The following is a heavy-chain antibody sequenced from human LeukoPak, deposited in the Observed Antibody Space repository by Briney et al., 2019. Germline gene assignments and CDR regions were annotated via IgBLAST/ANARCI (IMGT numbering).Heavy chain of an antibody. J-gene: IGHJ3*02. CDR1: GFTFSSYA. CDR3: ARDFAAFDI. Sequence: GRSLRLSCAASGFTFSSYAMHWVREAPGKGLEWGAVISYDGSNKYYAVSVEGRFTISRDNSKTTLYLQMNSLSGEDTAVYYCARDFAAFDIWGQGTMVTVSS. CDR2: ISYDGSNK. V-gene: IGHV3-30*03.